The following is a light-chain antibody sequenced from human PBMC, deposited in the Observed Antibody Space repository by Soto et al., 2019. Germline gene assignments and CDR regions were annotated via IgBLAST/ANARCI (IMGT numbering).Light chain of an antibody. J-gene: IGLJ1*01. V-gene: IGLV2-14*01. Sequence: QSALTQPASVSGSPGQSITISCTGTSSDVGGYNYVSWYQQHPGKASKLMIYEVSNRPSGVSNRFSGSKSGNTASLTISGLQAEDEADYYCSSYTSSGIDYVFGTGTKVTVL. CDR1: SSDVGGYNY. CDR2: EVS. CDR3: SSYTSSGIDYV.